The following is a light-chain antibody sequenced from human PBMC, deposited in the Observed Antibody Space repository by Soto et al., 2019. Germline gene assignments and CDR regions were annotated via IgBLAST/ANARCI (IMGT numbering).Light chain of an antibody. CDR2: AAF. CDR3: QQKYRVPRT. V-gene: IGKV1-39*01. CDR1: QNILSY. Sequence: DIQMTQSPSSLSASVGDRVAITCRASQNILSYLNWYQQKPGNAPKLLIFAAFNLQGGVPSRFSGSGSGTDFTLTISSLQPEDYATYFCQQKYRVPRTFGQGTKVDIK. J-gene: IGKJ1*01.